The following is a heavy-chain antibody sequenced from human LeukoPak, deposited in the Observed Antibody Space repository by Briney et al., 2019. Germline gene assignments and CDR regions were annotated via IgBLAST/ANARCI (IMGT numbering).Heavy chain of an antibody. V-gene: IGHV1-18*01. CDR1: GYTFTSYG. CDR2: ISAYNGNT. Sequence: ASVKVSCKASGYTFTSYGISWVRQAPGQGLERMGWISAYNGNTNYAQKLQGRVTMTTDTSTSTACMELRSLRSGDTAVYYCARDGGPGPGGSYYDYWGQGTLVTVSS. CDR3: ARDGGPGPGGSYYDY. J-gene: IGHJ4*02. D-gene: IGHD1-26*01.